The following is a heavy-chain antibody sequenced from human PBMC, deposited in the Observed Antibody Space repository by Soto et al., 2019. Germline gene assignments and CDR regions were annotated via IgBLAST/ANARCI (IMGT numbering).Heavy chain of an antibody. D-gene: IGHD1-26*01. CDR3: ARDSPIKRGGSLDY. J-gene: IGHJ4*02. V-gene: IGHV3-30-3*01. CDR1: GFTFSSYA. Sequence: QVQLVESGGGVVQPGRSLRLSCAASGFTFSSYAMHWVRQAPGKGLEWVAVISYDGSNKYYADSVKGRFTISRDNSKNTLYLQMNSLRAEDTAVYYCARDSPIKRGGSLDYWGQGTLVTVSS. CDR2: ISYDGSNK.